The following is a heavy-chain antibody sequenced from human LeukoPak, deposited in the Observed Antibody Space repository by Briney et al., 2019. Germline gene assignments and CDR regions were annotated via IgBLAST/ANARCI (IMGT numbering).Heavy chain of an antibody. CDR2: ISSSGSII. CDR1: GFTFSSYE. CDR3: AREGAVRGYYFDY. J-gene: IGHJ4*02. Sequence: PAGSLRLSCAASGFTFSSYEMNWVRQAPGKGLEWVSYISSSGSIIYYAYSVNGRFTISRDNAKHSLYLQMHSLTPEDTVVYFCAREGAVRGYYFDYGGEGTLVTVPS. D-gene: IGHD1-26*01. V-gene: IGHV3-48*03.